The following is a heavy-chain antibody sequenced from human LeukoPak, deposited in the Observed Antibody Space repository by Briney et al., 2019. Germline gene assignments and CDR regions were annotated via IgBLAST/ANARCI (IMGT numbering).Heavy chain of an antibody. CDR1: GFTFSSYA. D-gene: IGHD3-22*01. Sequence: GGSLRLSCAASGFTFSSYAMSWVRQAPGKGLEWVSPISGSGGSTYYADSVKGRFTISRDNSKNTLYLQMNSLRAEDTAVYYCAREIYDSSGYPGDAFDIWGQGTMVTVSS. V-gene: IGHV3-23*01. CDR2: ISGSGGST. CDR3: AREIYDSSGYPGDAFDI. J-gene: IGHJ3*02.